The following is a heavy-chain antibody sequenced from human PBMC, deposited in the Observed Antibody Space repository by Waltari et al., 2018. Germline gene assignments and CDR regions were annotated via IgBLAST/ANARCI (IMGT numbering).Heavy chain of an antibody. J-gene: IGHJ4*02. CDR1: GFTFSSYS. Sequence: EVQLVESGGGLVKPGGSLRLSCAASGFTFSSYSMNWVRQAPGKGLGWVSSISSSSSYIYYADSVKGRFTISGDNAKNSLYLQMNSLRAEDTAVYYCARAGGGNFYWGQGTLVTVSS. CDR2: ISSSSSYI. CDR3: ARAGGGNFY. V-gene: IGHV3-21*01. D-gene: IGHD2-21*02.